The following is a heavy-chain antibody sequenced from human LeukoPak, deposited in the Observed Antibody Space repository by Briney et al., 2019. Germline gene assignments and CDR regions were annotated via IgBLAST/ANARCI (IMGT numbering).Heavy chain of an antibody. V-gene: IGHV3-11*01. D-gene: IGHD6-13*01. J-gene: IGHJ6*03. CDR2: ISSSGSTI. CDR1: GVTFSDYY. CDR3: ARPDSSSWSFYYYYYMDV. Sequence: GGSLRLSCAASGVTFSDYYMSWIRQAPGKGLEWVSYISSSGSTIYYADSVKGRFTISRDNAKNSLYLQMNSLRAEDTAVYYCARPDSSSWSFYYYYYMDVWGKGTTVTVSS.